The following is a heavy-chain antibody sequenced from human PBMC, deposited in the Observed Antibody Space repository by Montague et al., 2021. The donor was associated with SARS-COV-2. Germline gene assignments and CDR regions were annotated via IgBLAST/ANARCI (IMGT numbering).Heavy chain of an antibody. V-gene: IGHV4-61*02. CDR1: GGSISSGSYY. CDR3: ARDRVVRYSGSRTAYGMDV. Sequence: TLSLTCTVSGGSISSGSYYWSWIRQPAGKGLEWIGRIYTSGITNYNPSLKSRVTISVDTSTNQFSLKLSSVTAADTAVYYCARDRVVRYSGSRTAYGMDVWGQGTTVTVSS. CDR2: IYTSGIT. J-gene: IGHJ6*02. D-gene: IGHD1-26*01.